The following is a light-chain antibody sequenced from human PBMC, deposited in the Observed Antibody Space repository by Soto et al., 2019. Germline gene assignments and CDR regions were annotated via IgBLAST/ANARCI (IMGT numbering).Light chain of an antibody. CDR1: QSVSSSS. CDR2: DVS. CDR3: QQYNNWPPIT. V-gene: IGKV3-20*01. Sequence: EIVLTQSPGTLSLSPGERATLSCRASQSVSSSSLAWYQQKPGQAPRLLVYDVSNRATGIPARFSGGGSGTDFTLTISSLQSEDFAVYFCQQYNNWPPITFGQGTRLEI. J-gene: IGKJ5*01.